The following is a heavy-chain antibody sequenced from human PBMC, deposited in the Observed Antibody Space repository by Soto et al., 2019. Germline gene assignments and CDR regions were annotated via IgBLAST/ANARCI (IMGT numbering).Heavy chain of an antibody. CDR3: AKDYASTWYWYFDP. CDR2: ISGSGDKT. V-gene: IGHV3-23*01. Sequence: VGSLRLSCAASGFSFSNFAMSWVRQAPGTGLEWVSSISGSGDKTYYLDSVKGRFTISRDNSKNTLYLHMNSLGAEDTAVYFCAKDYASTWYWYFDPWGQGTLVTVSS. D-gene: IGHD6-13*01. CDR1: GFSFSNFA. J-gene: IGHJ5*02.